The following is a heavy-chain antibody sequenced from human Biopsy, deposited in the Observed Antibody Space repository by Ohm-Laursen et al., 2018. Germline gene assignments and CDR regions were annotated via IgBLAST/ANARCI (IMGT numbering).Heavy chain of an antibody. CDR2: MNPNSGNT. CDR3: ARVPSTTRSRDY. Sequence: ASVKVSCKVSGYTFTSYDINWVRPATGQGLEWMGWMNPNSGNTGYAQKFQGRVTMTRNTSISTAYMELSSLRSEDTAVYYCARVPSTTRSRDYWGQGTLVTVSS. D-gene: IGHD2-2*01. V-gene: IGHV1-8*01. J-gene: IGHJ4*02. CDR1: GYTFTSYD.